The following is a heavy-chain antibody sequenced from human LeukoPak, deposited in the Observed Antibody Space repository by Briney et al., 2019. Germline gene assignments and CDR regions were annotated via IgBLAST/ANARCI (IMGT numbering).Heavy chain of an antibody. CDR3: ARGVRMGAYSGFRH. CDR1: SGSVSSGSYY. V-gene: IGHV4-61*01. D-gene: IGHD1-26*01. CDR2: IDYSGST. J-gene: IGHJ1*01. Sequence: PETLSLTCTVSSGSVSSGSYYWSWIRQPPGKGLEWIGYIDYSGSTNYNPSLKSRVTISVDTSKNQFSLKLNSVTAADTALYYCARGVRMGAYSGFRHWGQGTLVTVSS.